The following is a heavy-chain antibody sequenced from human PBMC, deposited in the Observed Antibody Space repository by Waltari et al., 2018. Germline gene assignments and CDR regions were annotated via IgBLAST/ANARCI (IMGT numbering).Heavy chain of an antibody. D-gene: IGHD3-10*01. Sequence: EVQLVQSGAEVKKPGATVKISCKASGYTCIAYYMHWVQQDPGKGLEWVGRIDPEDGETEYAEKFQGRVTITADTSTDTSYLELSSLRSDDTAVYYCAPLPGGSGQTFDYWGQGTLLTVSS. J-gene: IGHJ4*02. V-gene: IGHV1-69-2*01. CDR2: IDPEDGET. CDR1: GYTCIAYY. CDR3: APLPGGSGQTFDY.